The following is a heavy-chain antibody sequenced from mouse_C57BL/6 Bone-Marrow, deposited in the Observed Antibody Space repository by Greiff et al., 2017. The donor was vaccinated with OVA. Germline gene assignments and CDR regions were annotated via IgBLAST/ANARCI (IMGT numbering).Heavy chain of an antibody. CDR3: ARRGLYYYGSPYYAMDY. CDR2: ILPSIGRT. CDR1: DSEVFPIAY. V-gene: IGHV15-2*01. Sequence: QVQLQQSGSELRSPGSSVKLSCKDFDSEVFPIAYMSWVRQKPGHGFEWIGGILPSIGRTIYGEKFEDKATLDADTLSNTAYLELNSLTSEDSAIYYCARRGLYYYGSPYYAMDYWGQGTSVTVSS. D-gene: IGHD1-1*01. J-gene: IGHJ4*01.